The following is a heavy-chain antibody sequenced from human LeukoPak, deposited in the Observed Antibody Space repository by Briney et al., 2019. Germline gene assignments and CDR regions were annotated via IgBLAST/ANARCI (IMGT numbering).Heavy chain of an antibody. CDR1: GGSTSSNNYY. Sequence: SETLSLTCTVSGGSTSSNNYYWGWIRQPPGTGREGIGSFYYSGTTYYNPSLKSRVTISVDTSKNQFSLKLSSVTAADTAVYYCARVRYDFWSEDYWGQGTLVTVSS. V-gene: IGHV4-39*07. CDR3: ARVRYDFWSEDY. J-gene: IGHJ4*02. D-gene: IGHD3-3*01. CDR2: FYYSGTT.